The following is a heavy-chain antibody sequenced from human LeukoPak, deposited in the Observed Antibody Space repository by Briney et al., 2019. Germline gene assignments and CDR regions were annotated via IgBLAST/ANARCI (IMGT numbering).Heavy chain of an antibody. D-gene: IGHD3-22*01. CDR1: GYTFTSYD. J-gene: IGHJ4*02. V-gene: IGHV1-8*01. CDR3: ARGRGLTYYYDGSGYYYAY. CDR2: TNPNSGNT. Sequence: ASVKVSCKASGYTFTSYDINWVRQATGQGLEWMGWTNPNSGNTGYAQKFQGRVTMTRNTSIGTAYMELSSLRSEDTAVYYCARGRGLTYYYDGSGYYYAYWGQGTLVTVSS.